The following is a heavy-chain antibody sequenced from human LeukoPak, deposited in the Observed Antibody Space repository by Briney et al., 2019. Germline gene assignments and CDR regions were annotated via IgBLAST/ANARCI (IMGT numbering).Heavy chain of an antibody. D-gene: IGHD2-2*03. CDR2: IRYDGSNK. V-gene: IGHV3-30*02. CDR3: AKDALGIVVVPAASIDY. J-gene: IGHJ4*02. Sequence: GGSLRLSCAASGFTFSGYGMHWVRQAPGKGLEWVAFIRYDGSNKYYADSVKGRFTISRDNSKNTLYLQMNSLRAEDTAVYYCAKDALGIVVVPAASIDYWGQGTLVTVSS. CDR1: GFTFSGYG.